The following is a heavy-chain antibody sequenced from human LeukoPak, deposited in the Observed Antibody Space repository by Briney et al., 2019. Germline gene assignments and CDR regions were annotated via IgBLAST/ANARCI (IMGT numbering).Heavy chain of an antibody. CDR2: INTDGSST. D-gene: IGHD6-13*01. V-gene: IGHV3-74*01. Sequence: GGSLRLSCAASGFIFSSYWMHWVRHAPGKGLAWVSRINTDGSSTSYADSVKGRFTISRDNSKNTLYLQMNSLRAEDTAVYYCAKDKGVGYSSSWSDYWGQGTLVTVSS. CDR1: GFIFSSYW. J-gene: IGHJ4*02. CDR3: AKDKGVGYSSSWSDY.